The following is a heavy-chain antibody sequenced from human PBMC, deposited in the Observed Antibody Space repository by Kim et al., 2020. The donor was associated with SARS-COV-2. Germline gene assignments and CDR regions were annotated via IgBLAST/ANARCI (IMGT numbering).Heavy chain of an antibody. CDR2: ISGSGGST. CDR3: ARGALKWNWAITMVRGNYYYYYCMDV. Sequence: GGSLRLSCAASGFTFSSYAMSWVRQAPGKGLEWVSAISGSGGSTYYADSVKGRFTISRDNSKNTLYLQMNSLRAEDTAVYYCARGALKWNWAITMVRGNYYYYYCMDVWGQGTTVTVSS. D-gene: IGHD3-10*01. CDR1: GFTFSSYA. J-gene: IGHJ6*02. V-gene: IGHV3-23*01.